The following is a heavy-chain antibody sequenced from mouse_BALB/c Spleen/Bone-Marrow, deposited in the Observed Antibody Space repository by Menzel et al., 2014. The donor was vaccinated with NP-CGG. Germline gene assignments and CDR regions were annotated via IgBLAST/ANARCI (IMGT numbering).Heavy chain of an antibody. Sequence: QVQLKDSGPELVKPGASVKISCKASGYTFTDYYINWVKLKPGQGLEWIGWIYPGSGNTKYNEKFKGKATLTVDTSSSTAYMQLSSLTSEDTAVYFCARGWDWGYYFDYWGQGTTLTVSS. CDR1: GYTFTDYY. D-gene: IGHD4-1*01. CDR2: IYPGSGNT. V-gene: IGHV1-84*02. J-gene: IGHJ2*01. CDR3: ARGWDWGYYFDY.